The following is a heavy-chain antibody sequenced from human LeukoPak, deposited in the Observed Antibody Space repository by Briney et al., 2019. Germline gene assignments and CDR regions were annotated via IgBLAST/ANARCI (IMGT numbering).Heavy chain of an antibody. D-gene: IGHD2-15*01. V-gene: IGHV2-5*02. CDR1: GFSLSTSGVD. CDR2: IYWDDDK. Sequence: SGPTLVNPTQTLTLTCTFSGFSLSTSGVDVGWIRQPPGKALEWLALIYWDDDKRYSPSLKSRLTITKDTSKNQVVLTMTNMDPVDTATYYCAHLGYCSGGSCYSTEYFQHWGQGTLVTVSS. CDR3: AHLGYCSGGSCYSTEYFQH. J-gene: IGHJ1*01.